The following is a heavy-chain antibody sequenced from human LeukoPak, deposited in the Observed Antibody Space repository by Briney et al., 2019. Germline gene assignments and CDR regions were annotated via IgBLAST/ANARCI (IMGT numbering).Heavy chain of an antibody. CDR1: GGSISSYF. D-gene: IGHD6-19*01. J-gene: IGHJ4*02. CDR2: FYNSGRS. Sequence: SETLSLTCTVSGGSISSYFWTWIRQPPGKGLEWIGYFYNSGRSKYNPSLKSRVTISVDTSKNQFSLKLSSVTAADTGVYYCARGLEDSGWQPFYFVSWSQGSLVSVSS. V-gene: IGHV4-59*01. CDR3: ARGLEDSGWQPFYFVS.